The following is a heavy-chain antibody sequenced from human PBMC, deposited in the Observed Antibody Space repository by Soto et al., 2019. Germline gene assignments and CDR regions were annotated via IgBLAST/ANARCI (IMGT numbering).Heavy chain of an antibody. Sequence: QVQLVQSGAEVKKPGASVKVSCKTSGYTFTHYRISWVRQAPGQGLEWMGWISAYNGNTDYAQNLKGRVTMPTDTSTSTAYMELRILISDDTAMFDCARVIVGGTLADCWGQGTLVTGSS. J-gene: IGHJ4*02. CDR2: ISAYNGNT. D-gene: IGHD1-26*01. CDR1: GYTFTHYR. CDR3: ARVIVGGTLADC. V-gene: IGHV1-18*01.